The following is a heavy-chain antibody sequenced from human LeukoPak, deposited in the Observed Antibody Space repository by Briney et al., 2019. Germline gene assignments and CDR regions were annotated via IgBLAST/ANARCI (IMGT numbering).Heavy chain of an antibody. CDR1: GYTFTANY. CDR3: ARGSGTSWYDY. Sequence: ASVTLSFKASGYTFTANYMHWGRQAPGQGLEWKGWMNTNTGDTKNAQKFQGCVTMTRDTSITTAYMELSRLTFDDTGVYYCARGSGTSWYDYWGQGTLVTVSS. J-gene: IGHJ4*02. V-gene: IGHV1-2*04. CDR2: MNTNTGDT. D-gene: IGHD6-13*01.